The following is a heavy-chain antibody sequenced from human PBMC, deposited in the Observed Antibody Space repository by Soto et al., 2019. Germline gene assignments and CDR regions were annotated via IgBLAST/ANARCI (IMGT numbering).Heavy chain of an antibody. V-gene: IGHV4-34*01. J-gene: IGHJ5*02. Sequence: QVQLQQWGAGLLKPSETLSLTCAVHGGSTSGNYWSWIRQPPGKGLEWIGESSHSGSANYSPSLKSRVTISVDTSTNYLSLKMSSVTAADTAVYFCARGRRLGYCSGGSCHNWFDPWGQGTLVTVSS. CDR3: ARGRRLGYCSGGSCHNWFDP. CDR2: SSHSGSA. CDR1: GGSTSGNY. D-gene: IGHD2-15*01.